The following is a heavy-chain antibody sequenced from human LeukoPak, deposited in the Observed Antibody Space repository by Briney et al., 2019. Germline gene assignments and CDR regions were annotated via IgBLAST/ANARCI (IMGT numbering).Heavy chain of an antibody. D-gene: IGHD2-15*01. Sequence: SETLSLTCAVYGGSFSGYYWSWIRQPPGKGLEWIGEINHSGSTNYNPSLKSRVTISVDTSKNQFSLKLSSVTAADTAVYYCAKEYRAVVVAATKTNWGQGTLVTVSS. CDR1: GGSFSGYY. CDR3: AKEYRAVVVAATKTN. J-gene: IGHJ4*02. CDR2: INHSGST. V-gene: IGHV4-34*01.